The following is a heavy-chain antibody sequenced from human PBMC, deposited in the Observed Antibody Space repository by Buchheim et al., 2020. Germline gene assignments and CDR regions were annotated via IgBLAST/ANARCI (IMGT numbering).Heavy chain of an antibody. CDR3: AKDGWELLSFFDY. D-gene: IGHD1-26*01. CDR1: GFTFSSYG. J-gene: IGHJ4*02. Sequence: QVQLVESGGGVVQPGRSLRLSCAASGFTFSSYGMHWVRQAPGKGLEWVAVISYDGSNKYYADSVKGRFTISRDNSKHKLYLQMNSLRAEDTAVYYCAKDGWELLSFFDYWGQGTL. V-gene: IGHV3-30*18. CDR2: ISYDGSNK.